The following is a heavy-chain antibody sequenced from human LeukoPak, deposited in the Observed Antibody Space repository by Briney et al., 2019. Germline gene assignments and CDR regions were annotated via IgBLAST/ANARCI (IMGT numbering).Heavy chain of an antibody. Sequence: GGALRLSCACSGCTVSSNYRSWVRQAPGKGVEGVGVIYSGGSTYYADSVKGRFTISRDNSKNTLYLQMTSLRAEDTAVYYCARDGRGYSYGYYFDYWGQGTLVTVSS. CDR1: GCTVSSNY. CDR2: IYSGGST. D-gene: IGHD5-18*01. V-gene: IGHV3-53*01. J-gene: IGHJ4*02. CDR3: ARDGRGYSYGYYFDY.